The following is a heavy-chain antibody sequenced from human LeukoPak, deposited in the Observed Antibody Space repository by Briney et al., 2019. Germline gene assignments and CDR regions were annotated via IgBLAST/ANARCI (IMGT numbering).Heavy chain of an antibody. CDR2: ISSSSSYI. V-gene: IGHV3-21*01. D-gene: IGHD4-17*01. Sequence: GGSLRLSCAASGFTFSSYSMNWVRQAPGKGLEWVSSISSSSSYIYYADSVKGRFTISRGNAKNSLYLQMNSLRAEDTAVYYCARDPHPTVLFDYWGQGTLVTVSS. J-gene: IGHJ4*02. CDR1: GFTFSSYS. CDR3: ARDPHPTVLFDY.